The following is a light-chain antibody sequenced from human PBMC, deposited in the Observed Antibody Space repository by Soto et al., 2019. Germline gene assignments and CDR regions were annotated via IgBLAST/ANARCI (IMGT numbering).Light chain of an antibody. Sequence: QTVVTQEPSFSVSPGGTVTLTCGLSSGPVFTSSYPNWYQQTPGQAPRTLIFNTNTRSFGVPDRFSGSILGDKAALTITGAQADDDSYYYCLLYLGGGIWVFGGGTKLPVL. CDR1: SGPVFTSSY. J-gene: IGLJ3*02. CDR3: LLYLGGGIWV. CDR2: NTN. V-gene: IGLV8-61*01.